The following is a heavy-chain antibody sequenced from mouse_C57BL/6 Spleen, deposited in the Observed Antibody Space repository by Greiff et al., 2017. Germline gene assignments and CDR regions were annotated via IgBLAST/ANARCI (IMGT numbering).Heavy chain of an antibody. Sequence: VQLQQSGPELVKPGASVKISCKASGYAFSSSWMNWVKQRPGKGLEWIGRIYPGDGDTNYNGKFKGKATLTADKSSSTAYMQLSSLTSEDSAVYFGARRAFITTVVDAMDYGGQGTSVTVSS. D-gene: IGHD1-1*01. CDR3: ARRAFITTVVDAMDY. J-gene: IGHJ4*01. CDR2: IYPGDGDT. V-gene: IGHV1-82*01. CDR1: GYAFSSSW.